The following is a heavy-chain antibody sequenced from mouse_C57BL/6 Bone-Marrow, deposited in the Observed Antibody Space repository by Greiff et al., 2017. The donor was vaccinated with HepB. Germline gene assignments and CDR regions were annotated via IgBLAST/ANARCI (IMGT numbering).Heavy chain of an antibody. J-gene: IGHJ4*01. CDR1: GFTFSDFY. CDR2: SRNKANDYTT. V-gene: IGHV7-1*01. Sequence: EVMLVESGGGLVQSGRSLRLSCATSGFTFSDFYMEWVRQAPGKGLEWIAASRNKANDYTTEYSASVKGRFIVSRDTSQSILYLQMNALRAEDTAIYYCARDAEGDYWGQGTSVTVSS. CDR3: ARDAEGDY.